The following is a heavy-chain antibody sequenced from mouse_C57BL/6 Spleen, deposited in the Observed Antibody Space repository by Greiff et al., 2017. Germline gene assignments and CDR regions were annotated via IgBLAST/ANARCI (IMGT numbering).Heavy chain of an antibody. CDR3: AIEYYGSSSAY. CDR1: GYTFTSYW. D-gene: IGHD1-1*01. V-gene: IGHV1-74*01. Sequence: QVQLQQPGAELVKPGASVKVSCKASGYTFTSYWMHWVKQRPGQGLEWIGRIHPSDSDTNYNQKFKGKATLTVDKSSSTAYMQLSSLPSEDAAFYYCAIEYYGSSSAYWGQGTLVTVSA. CDR2: IHPSDSDT. J-gene: IGHJ3*01.